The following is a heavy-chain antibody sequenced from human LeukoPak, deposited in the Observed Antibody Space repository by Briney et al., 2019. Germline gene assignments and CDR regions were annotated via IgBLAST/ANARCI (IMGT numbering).Heavy chain of an antibody. Sequence: GGSLRLSCAASGFTFSSYSMNWVRQAPGKGLEWVSSISSSSSYIYYADSVKGRFTISRDNAKNSLYLQMNSLRAEDTAVYYCAREGAHTDGMDVWGQGTTVTVSS. CDR1: GFTFSSYS. CDR2: ISSSSSYI. V-gene: IGHV3-21*01. J-gene: IGHJ6*02. CDR3: AREGAHTDGMDV.